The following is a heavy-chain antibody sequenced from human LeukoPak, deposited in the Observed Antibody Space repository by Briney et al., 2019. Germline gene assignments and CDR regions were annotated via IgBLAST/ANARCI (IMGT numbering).Heavy chain of an antibody. CDR1: GFTFDDYT. CDR2: ISWNSGSI. J-gene: IGHJ4*02. V-gene: IGHV3-9*01. D-gene: IGHD1-20*01. Sequence: GRSLRLSCAASGFTFDDYTMHWVRQVPGKGLEWVSGISWNSGSIGYADSVKGRFTISRDNAKSFLYLQMNSLRVEDTALYYCAKDRGSGEDNWMWLPLQWGQGTLVTVSS. CDR3: AKDRGSGEDNWMWLPLQ.